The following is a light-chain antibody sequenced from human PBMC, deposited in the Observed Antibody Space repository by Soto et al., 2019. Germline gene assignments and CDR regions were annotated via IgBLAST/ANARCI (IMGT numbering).Light chain of an antibody. Sequence: DIVLTQSPGTLSLSPEERATLSCRASQSVSSSYLAWYQQKPGQAPRLLIYGASSRATGIPDRFSGSGSGTDFTLTISRLEPEDFAVYYCQQYGSSPWTFGQGTKVDNK. V-gene: IGKV3-20*01. CDR1: QSVSSSY. J-gene: IGKJ1*01. CDR2: GAS. CDR3: QQYGSSPWT.